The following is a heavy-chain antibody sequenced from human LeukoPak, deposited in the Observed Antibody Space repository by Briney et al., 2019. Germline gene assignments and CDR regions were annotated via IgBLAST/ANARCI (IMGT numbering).Heavy chain of an antibody. CDR3: ARDGRPKGFPGLDY. Sequence: GGSLRLSCAASGFTVSSNYMSWVRQAPGKGLEWVSVIYSGGSTYYADSVKGRFTISRDSSKNTLYLQMNTLRAEDTAVYCCARDGRPKGFPGLDYWGQGTLVTVSS. D-gene: IGHD1-1*01. CDR1: GFTVSSNY. J-gene: IGHJ4*02. V-gene: IGHV3-53*01. CDR2: IYSGGST.